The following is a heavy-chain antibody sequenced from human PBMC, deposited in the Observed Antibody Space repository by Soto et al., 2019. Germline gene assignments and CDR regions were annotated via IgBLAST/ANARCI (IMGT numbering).Heavy chain of an antibody. Sequence: ASVKVSCKAYDFSFTSQGISWVRQAPGQGLEWMGWISLYNGNTNYAQQFQGRVTMTTDTSTSTAYMELRSLRSDDTAMSFCAIYHLELVRFDYWGQGTLVTVSS. CDR3: AIYHLELVRFDY. D-gene: IGHD2-2*01. CDR2: ISLYNGNT. V-gene: IGHV1-18*01. CDR1: DFSFTSQG. J-gene: IGHJ4*02.